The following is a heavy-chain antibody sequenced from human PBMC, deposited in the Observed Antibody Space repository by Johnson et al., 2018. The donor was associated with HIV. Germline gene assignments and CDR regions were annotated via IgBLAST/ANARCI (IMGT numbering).Heavy chain of an antibody. CDR3: ARAGRWSGDTFDI. D-gene: IGHD3-10*01. V-gene: IGHV3-13*01. J-gene: IGHJ3*02. CDR1: GFSVSTYD. Sequence: EVQLVESGGGVVQPGGSLRLSCAASGFSVSTYDMHWVRQATGKGLDWVSVIGTAGDTYYLGSVKGRFTISRENAKNSLYLQMNSLRAGDTAVYYCARAGRWSGDTFDIWGQGTMVTVSS. CDR2: IGTAGDT.